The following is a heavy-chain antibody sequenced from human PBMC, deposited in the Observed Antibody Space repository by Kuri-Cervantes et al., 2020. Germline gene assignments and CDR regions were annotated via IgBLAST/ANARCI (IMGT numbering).Heavy chain of an antibody. CDR2: INAGNGNT. Sequence: ASVKVSCKASGYTFTSYAMHWVRQAPGQRLEWMGWINAGNGNTKYSQKFQGRVTITADESTSTAYMELSSLRSEDTAVYYCARVIVAAAGRVFDYWGQGTLVTVSS. CDR3: ARVIVAAAGRVFDY. J-gene: IGHJ4*02. CDR1: GYTFTSYA. D-gene: IGHD6-13*01. V-gene: IGHV1-3*01.